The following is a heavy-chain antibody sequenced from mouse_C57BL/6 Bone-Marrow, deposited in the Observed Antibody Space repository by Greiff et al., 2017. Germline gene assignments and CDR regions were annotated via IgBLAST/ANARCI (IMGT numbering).Heavy chain of an antibody. CDR3: ARKVDYYGSSPPY. CDR1: GFTFSDYG. Sequence: EVQVVESGGGLVKPGGSLKLSCAASGFTFSDYGMHWVRQAPEKGLEWVAYISSGSSTIYYADTVKGRFTISRDNAKNTLFLQMTSLRSEDTAMYYCARKVDYYGSSPPYWGQGTLVTVSA. J-gene: IGHJ3*01. V-gene: IGHV5-17*01. CDR2: ISSGSSTI. D-gene: IGHD1-1*01.